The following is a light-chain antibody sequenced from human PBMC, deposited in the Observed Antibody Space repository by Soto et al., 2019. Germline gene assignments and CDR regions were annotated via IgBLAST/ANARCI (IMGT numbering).Light chain of an antibody. J-gene: IGLJ2*01. CDR3: CSDVTRRV. CDR1: SSDIGTYKL. Sequence: QSALTQPASVSGSPGQSITISCTGTSSDIGTYKLVSWYQQHPGKAPKLVIYEVSKRPSGVSNRFSGSKSGDTASLTISGLQAEDEADYYCCSDVTRRVFGGGTKLTVL. V-gene: IGLV2-23*02. CDR2: EVS.